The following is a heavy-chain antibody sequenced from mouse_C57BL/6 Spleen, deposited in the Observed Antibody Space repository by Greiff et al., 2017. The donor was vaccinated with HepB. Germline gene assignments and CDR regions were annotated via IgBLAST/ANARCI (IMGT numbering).Heavy chain of an antibody. CDR2: IRSKSNNYAT. V-gene: IGHV10-1*01. CDR1: GFSFNTYA. D-gene: IGHD1-1*01. CDR3: VITTVVETPFAY. J-gene: IGHJ3*01. Sequence: EVQLVESGGGLVQPKGSLKLSCAASGFSFNTYAMNWVRQAPGKGLEWVARIRSKSNNYATYYADSVKDRFTISRDDSESMLYLQMNNLKTEDTAMYYCVITTVVETPFAYWGQGTLVTVSA.